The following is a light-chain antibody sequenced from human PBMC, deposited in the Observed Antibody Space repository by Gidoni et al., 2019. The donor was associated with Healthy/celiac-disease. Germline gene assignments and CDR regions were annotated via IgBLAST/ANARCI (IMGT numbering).Light chain of an antibody. CDR2: GAS. J-gene: IGKJ5*01. CDR3: QQYNNWLLA. V-gene: IGKV3-15*01. Sequence: EIVMTQSPATLSVSPGERATLSCRASQSVSRHLAWYQQKPGQAPRLLIYGASTRATGIPARFSGSGSGTEFTLTISSLQSEDFAVYYCQQYNNWLLAFGQGTRLEIK. CDR1: QSVSRH.